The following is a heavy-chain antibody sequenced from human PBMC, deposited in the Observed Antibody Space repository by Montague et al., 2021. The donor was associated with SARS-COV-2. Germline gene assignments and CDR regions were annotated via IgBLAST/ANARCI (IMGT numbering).Heavy chain of an antibody. CDR1: GFTFSSYE. CDR3: ARDYSITIFGVVFYYGMDV. CDR2: ISSSGSTI. Sequence: SLSLSCAASGFTFSSYEMNWVRQAPGKGLEWVSYISSSGSTIYYADSVKGRFTISRDNAKKSLYLQMNSLRAEDTAVYYCARDYSITIFGVVFYYGMDVWGQGTTVTVSS. V-gene: IGHV3-48*03. J-gene: IGHJ6*02. D-gene: IGHD3-3*01.